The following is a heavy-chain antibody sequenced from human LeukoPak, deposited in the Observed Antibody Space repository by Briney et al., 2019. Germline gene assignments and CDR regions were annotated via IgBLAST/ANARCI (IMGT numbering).Heavy chain of an antibody. CDR3: ARAPSGNYGDY. Sequence: SETLSLTCTVSGGSISSYYWSWIQQPAGKGLEWIGHIYTSGSANYNPSLKSRVTMSVDTSKNQFSLKLSSVTAADTAVYYCARAPSGNYGDYWGQGTLVTVSS. D-gene: IGHD1-26*01. CDR2: IYTSGSA. J-gene: IGHJ4*02. CDR1: GGSISSYY. V-gene: IGHV4-4*07.